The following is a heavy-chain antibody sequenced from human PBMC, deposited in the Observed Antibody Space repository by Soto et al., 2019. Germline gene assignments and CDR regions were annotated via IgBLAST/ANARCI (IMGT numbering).Heavy chain of an antibody. CDR1: GFTFSTSE. CDR2: ISGSGSII. CDR3: ARDRAARDWFAP. D-gene: IGHD6-6*01. J-gene: IGHJ5*02. Sequence: PGGSLRLSCAASGFTFSTSEMNWVRQAPGKGLEWVSYISGSGSIIHYADSVKGRFTISRDNPKNSLYLQMNSLRVEDTAVYYCARDRAARDWFAPWGQGTLVTVSS. V-gene: IGHV3-48*03.